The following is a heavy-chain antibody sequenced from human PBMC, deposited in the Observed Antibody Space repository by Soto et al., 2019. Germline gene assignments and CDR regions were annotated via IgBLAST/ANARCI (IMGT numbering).Heavy chain of an antibody. V-gene: IGHV4-34*01. CDR2: INHSGST. CDR1: GGSFSGYY. J-gene: IGHJ3*02. D-gene: IGHD2-15*01. CDR3: ARGPDIVVVVAATYAFDI. Sequence: QVQLQQWGAGLLKPSETLSLTCAVYGGSFSGYYWSWIRQPPGKGLEWIGEINHSGSTNYNPSLKSRVTISVDTSQNQFSLKLSSVTAADTAVYYCARGPDIVVVVAATYAFDIWGQGTMVTVSS.